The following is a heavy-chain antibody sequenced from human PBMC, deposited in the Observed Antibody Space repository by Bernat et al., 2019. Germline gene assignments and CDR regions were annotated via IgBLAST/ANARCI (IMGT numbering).Heavy chain of an antibody. Sequence: EVQLVESGGGLVKPGGSLRLSCAASGFTFSSYSMNWVRQAPGKGLEWVSYISISSSYIYYADSVKGRFTISRDNAKNSLYLQMNSLRAEDTAVYYCARDRYCSSTSCYGSDYWGQGTLVTVSS. D-gene: IGHD2-2*01. CDR2: ISISSSYI. V-gene: IGHV3-21*05. CDR1: GFTFSSYS. J-gene: IGHJ4*02. CDR3: ARDRYCSSTSCYGSDY.